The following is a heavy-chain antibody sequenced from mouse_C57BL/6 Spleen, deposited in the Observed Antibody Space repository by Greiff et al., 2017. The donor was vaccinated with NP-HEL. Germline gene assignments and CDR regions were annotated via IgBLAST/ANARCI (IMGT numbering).Heavy chain of an antibody. CDR2: ISSGSSTI. V-gene: IGHV5-17*01. CDR1: GFTFSDYG. D-gene: IGHD3-2*02. Sequence: EVQLQQSGGGLVKPGGSLKLSCAASGFTFSDYGMHWVRQAPEKGLEWVAYISSGSSTIYYADTVKGRFTISRDNAKTTLFLQMTSLRSEDTAMYYCASPSDSSSPAWFADWGQGTLVTVSA. CDR3: ASPSDSSSPAWFAD. J-gene: IGHJ3*01.